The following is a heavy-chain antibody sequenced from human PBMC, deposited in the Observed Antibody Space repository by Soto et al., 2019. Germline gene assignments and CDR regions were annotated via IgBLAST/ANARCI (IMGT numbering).Heavy chain of an antibody. J-gene: IGHJ4*02. CDR3: TKYRRTDAEGYSFDY. V-gene: IGHV4-59*01. CDR2: IHYSGST. Sequence: QVQLQEPGPGLVKPSETLSLTCTVSGGSISCSYWSWIRQTPGKVLEWVGYIHYSGSTNYNPSLKSRVTMSVDSAKNQFSLQLSSVTAADTAVYFCTKYRRTDAEGYSFDYWGQGALVTVSS. CDR1: GGSISCSY. D-gene: IGHD2-15*01.